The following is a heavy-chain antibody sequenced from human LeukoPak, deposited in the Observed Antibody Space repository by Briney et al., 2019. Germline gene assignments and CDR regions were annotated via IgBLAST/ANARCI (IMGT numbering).Heavy chain of an antibody. J-gene: IGHJ4*02. V-gene: IGHV3-23*01. CDR2: IFPSGGEI. CDR1: GFTFSTFA. CDR3: AKVAKYYYGSETYYFFEH. Sequence: GGSLRLSCEASGFTFSTFAMIWVRQPPGKGLEWVSSIFPSGGEIHYADSVRGRFTISRDNSKSTLSLQMNSLRVEDTAVYYCAKVAKYYYGSETYYFFEHWGQGTPVTASS. D-gene: IGHD3-10*01.